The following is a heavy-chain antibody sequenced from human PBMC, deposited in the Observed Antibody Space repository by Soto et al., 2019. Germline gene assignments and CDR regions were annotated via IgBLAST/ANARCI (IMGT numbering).Heavy chain of an antibody. CDR3: ATSEGRDGYSFGY. CDR1: GVTFNRQD. J-gene: IGHJ4*02. D-gene: IGHD5-12*01. V-gene: IGHV1-69*01. CDR2: IIPMFGTP. Sequence: VKVSCKASGVTFNRQDMRWVRQAPGQGLEWMGGIIPMFGTPHYAEKLQDRVTITADESTGTAYLELSSLTSEDTAVYYWATSEGRDGYSFGYWGPGTLVTVSS.